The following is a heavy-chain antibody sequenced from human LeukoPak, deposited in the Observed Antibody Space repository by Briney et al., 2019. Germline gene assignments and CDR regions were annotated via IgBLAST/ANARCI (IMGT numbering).Heavy chain of an antibody. V-gene: IGHV3-7*01. D-gene: IGHD1-26*01. CDR3: ARINSGRHLGDAFDI. CDR1: GFTFSSYS. CDR2: IKQDGSEK. J-gene: IGHJ3*02. Sequence: GGSLRLSCAASGFTFSSYSMTWVRQAPGKGLEWVANIKQDGSEKYYVDSVKGRFTISRDNAKNSLFLQMNSLRAEDTAVYYCARINSGRHLGDAFDIWGQGTTVTVSS.